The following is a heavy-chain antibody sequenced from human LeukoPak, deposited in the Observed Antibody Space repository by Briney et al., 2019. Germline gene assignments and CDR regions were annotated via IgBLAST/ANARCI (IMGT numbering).Heavy chain of an antibody. Sequence: PSETLSLTCTVSGGSISSYYWSWIRQPPGKGLEWIGYIYYSGSTNYNPSLKSRVTISVDTSKNQFSLKLSSVTAADTAVYYCAGLDPGYSYGYGDDYWGQGTLVTVSS. CDR3: AGLDPGYSYGYGDDY. V-gene: IGHV4-59*12. CDR2: IYYSGST. CDR1: GGSISSYY. J-gene: IGHJ4*02. D-gene: IGHD5-18*01.